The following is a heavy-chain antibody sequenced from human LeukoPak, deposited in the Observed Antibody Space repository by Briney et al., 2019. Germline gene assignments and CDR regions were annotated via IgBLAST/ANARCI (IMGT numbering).Heavy chain of an antibody. D-gene: IGHD3-16*02. CDR1: GLTFSRHA. CDR2: ISSSSSTI. J-gene: IGHJ4*02. V-gene: IGHV3-48*02. CDR3: ARESNYDYVWGSYRYTPTLGY. Sequence: GGSLRLSCEVSGLTFSRHAMNWVRQAPGKGLEWVSYISSSSSTIYYADSVKGRFTISRDNAKNSLYLQMNSLRDEDTAVYYCARESNYDYVWGSYRYTPTLGYWGQGTLVTVSS.